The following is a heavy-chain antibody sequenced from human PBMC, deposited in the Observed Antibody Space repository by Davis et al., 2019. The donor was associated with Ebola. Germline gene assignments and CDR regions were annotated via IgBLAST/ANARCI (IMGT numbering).Heavy chain of an antibody. Sequence: LRLSCPVSGGSISSYYWSWIRQPPGKGLEWIGEINHSGSTNYNPSLKSRVTISVDTSKNQFSLKLSPVTAADTAVYYCARGGAIFVWGQGTLVTVSS. V-gene: IGHV4-34*01. D-gene: IGHD3-3*01. CDR1: GGSISSYY. CDR2: INHSGST. CDR3: ARGGAIFV. J-gene: IGHJ4*02.